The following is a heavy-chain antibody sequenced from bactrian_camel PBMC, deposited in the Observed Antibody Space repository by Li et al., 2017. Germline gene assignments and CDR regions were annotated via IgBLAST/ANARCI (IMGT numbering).Heavy chain of an antibody. CDR3: GKAIYGRNWSWDLGAPFGS. Sequence: DVQLVESGGGLVQPGGSLTLSCAASGFTFGSYDMKWVRQAPGKGLEWVSTISRGGFTTYYSDSVKGRFTLSRDDAKNTLSLQLNSLKAEDTAMYYCGKAIYGRNWSWDLGAPFGSGARGPRSPSP. V-gene: IGHV3S40*01. D-gene: IGHD6*01. CDR1: GFTFGSYD. J-gene: IGHJ6*01. CDR2: ISRGGFTT.